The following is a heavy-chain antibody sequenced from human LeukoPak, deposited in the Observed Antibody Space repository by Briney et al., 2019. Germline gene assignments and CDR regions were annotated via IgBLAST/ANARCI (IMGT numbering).Heavy chain of an antibody. CDR1: GYTFTSYY. J-gene: IGHJ5*02. CDR3: ARGSPTIFGVVYWFDP. CDR2: INPSGGST. D-gene: IGHD3-3*01. V-gene: IGHV1-46*01. Sequence: ASVKVSCKASGYTFTSYYMHWVRQAPGQGLEWMGIINPSGGSTSYAQKFQGRVTMARDTSTSTVYMELSSLRSEDTAVYYCARGSPTIFGVVYWFDPWGQGTLVTVSS.